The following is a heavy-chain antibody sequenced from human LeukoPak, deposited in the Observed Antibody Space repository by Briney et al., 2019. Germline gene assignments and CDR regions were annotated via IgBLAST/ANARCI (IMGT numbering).Heavy chain of an antibody. Sequence: ASVKVSCKASGYSFTVYYMHWVRQAPGQGLEWMGWINPNTGGTNYAQKFQGRVTMIRDTSISTAYMELSRLRSDDTAVYYCARVGGYCTTDSCSYGMDVWGQGTTVTVSS. CDR1: GYSFTVYY. V-gene: IGHV1-2*02. CDR2: INPNTGGT. CDR3: ARVGGYCTTDSCSYGMDV. J-gene: IGHJ6*02. D-gene: IGHD2-2*01.